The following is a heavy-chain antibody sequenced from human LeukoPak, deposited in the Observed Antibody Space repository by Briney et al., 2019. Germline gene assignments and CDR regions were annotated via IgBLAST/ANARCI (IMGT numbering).Heavy chain of an antibody. CDR1: GFTFSSYG. V-gene: IGHV3-33*01. CDR2: IWYDGSNK. J-gene: IGHJ4*02. D-gene: IGHD1-26*01. CDR3: ARGATRWHYFDY. Sequence: GGSLRLSCAASGFTFSSYGMHWVRQAPGKGLEWVAVIWYDGSNKYYADSVKGRFTISRDNSKNTLYLQMNSLRAEDTAVYYCARGATRWHYFDYWGQGTLVTVSS.